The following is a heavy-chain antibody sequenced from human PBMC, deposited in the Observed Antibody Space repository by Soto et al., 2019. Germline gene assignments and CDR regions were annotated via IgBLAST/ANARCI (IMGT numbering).Heavy chain of an antibody. CDR2: IYYSGST. Sequence: SETLSLTCTVSGGSISSGGYYWSWIRQRPGKGLEWIGYIYYSGSTYYNPSLKSRVTISVDTSKNQFSLKLSSVTAADTAVYYCARGPDYSNSDFDYWGQGTLVTVSS. J-gene: IGHJ4*02. V-gene: IGHV4-31*03. D-gene: IGHD4-4*01. CDR3: ARGPDYSNSDFDY. CDR1: GGSISSGGYY.